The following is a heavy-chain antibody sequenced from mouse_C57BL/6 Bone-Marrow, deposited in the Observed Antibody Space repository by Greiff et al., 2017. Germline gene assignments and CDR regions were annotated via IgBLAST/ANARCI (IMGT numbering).Heavy chain of an antibody. CDR1: GYTFTNYW. Sequence: VQLQQSGAELVRPGTSVKMSCKASGYTFTNYWIGWAKQRPGNGLEWIGDIYPGGGYTNYNEKFKGKATLTADKSSSTAYMQFSSLTSEDSAIYYCARQSNYGYAMDYWGQGTSVTVSS. D-gene: IGHD2-5*01. CDR3: ARQSNYGYAMDY. J-gene: IGHJ4*01. V-gene: IGHV1-63*01. CDR2: IYPGGGYT.